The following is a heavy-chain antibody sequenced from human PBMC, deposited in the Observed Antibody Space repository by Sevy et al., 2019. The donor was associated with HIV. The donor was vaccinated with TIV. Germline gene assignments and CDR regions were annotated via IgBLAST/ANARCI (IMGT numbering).Heavy chain of an antibody. CDR2: IKKDGSEK. J-gene: IGHJ6*02. CDR3: AREVAEFGIDV. CDR1: GFTFSSYW. D-gene: IGHD2-15*01. V-gene: IGHV3-7*01. Sequence: GGSLRLSCAASGFTFSSYWMSWVRQAPGKGLEWVANIKKDGSEKYYVDAVKGRFTISRDNAKNSLYLQMNSLRAEDTAVYYCAREVAEFGIDVWGQGTTVTVSS.